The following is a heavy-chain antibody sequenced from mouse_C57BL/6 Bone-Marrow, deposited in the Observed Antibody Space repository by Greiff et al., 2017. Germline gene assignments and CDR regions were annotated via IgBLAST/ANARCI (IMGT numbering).Heavy chain of an antibody. D-gene: IGHD2-5*01. CDR1: GYTFTSYW. Sequence: QVQLKQPGAELVKPGASVKLSCKASGYTFTSYWMHWVKQRPGRGLEWIGRIDPNSGGTKYNEKFKSKATLTVDKPSSTAYMQLSSLTSEDSAVYYCARRNSNYDWYFDVWGTGTTVTVSS. CDR3: ARRNSNYDWYFDV. V-gene: IGHV1-72*01. J-gene: IGHJ1*03. CDR2: IDPNSGGT.